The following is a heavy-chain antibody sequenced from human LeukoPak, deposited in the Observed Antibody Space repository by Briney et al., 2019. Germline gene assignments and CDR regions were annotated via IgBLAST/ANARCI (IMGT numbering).Heavy chain of an antibody. CDR2: ISYDGSNK. D-gene: IGHD3-10*01. V-gene: IGHV3-30*04. CDR3: ARDYFGSGLLDY. J-gene: IGHJ4*02. CDR1: GFTFSSYA. Sequence: GGSLRLSCAASGFTFSSYAMHWVRQAPGKGLEWVAVISYDGSNKYYADSVKGRFTISRDNSKNTLYLQMNSLRAEDTAIYYCARDYFGSGLLDYWGQGTLVTVSS.